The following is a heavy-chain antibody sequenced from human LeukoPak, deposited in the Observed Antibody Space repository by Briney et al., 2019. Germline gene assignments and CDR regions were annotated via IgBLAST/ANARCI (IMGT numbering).Heavy chain of an antibody. V-gene: IGHV3-7*01. CDR1: GFTFSSYA. D-gene: IGHD4-17*01. CDR3: ARDLGAWAFDI. Sequence: PGGSLRLSCAASGFTFSSYAMSWVRQAPGKGLEWVANIKQDGSEKYYVDSVKGRFTISRDNAKNSLYLQMNSLRAEDTAVYYCARDLGAWAFDIWGQGTMVTVSS. J-gene: IGHJ3*02. CDR2: IKQDGSEK.